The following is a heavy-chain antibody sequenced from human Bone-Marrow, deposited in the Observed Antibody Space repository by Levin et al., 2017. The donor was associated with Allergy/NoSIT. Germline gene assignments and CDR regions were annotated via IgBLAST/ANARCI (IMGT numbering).Heavy chain of an antibody. CDR3: IKDIDGSGIASLAPFDI. CDR2: ISWNGNSI. V-gene: IGHV3-9*01. J-gene: IGHJ3*02. D-gene: IGHD6-13*01. CDR1: GFSFGDYA. Sequence: QPGGSLRLSCVASGFSFGDYAMHWVRQVPEKGLEWVSRISWNGNSIDYAESVRGRFTVSRDNAKNSLFLQMSNLRTEDTALYYCIKDIDGSGIASLAPFDIWGQGTRVTVSS.